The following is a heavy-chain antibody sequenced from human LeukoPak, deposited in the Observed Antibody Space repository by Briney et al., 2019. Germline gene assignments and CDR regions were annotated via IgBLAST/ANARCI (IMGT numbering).Heavy chain of an antibody. CDR1: GYSVTELS. Sequence: ASVKVSCKVSGYSVTELSMQWARQAPGKGLECLGGFDPEEAKMVYAQKSQGRVTMTEDTSTDTAYMELRGLTSEDTAVYYCATRSGDFWSGYVDWGQGTLVAVSS. V-gene: IGHV1-24*01. CDR2: FDPEEAKM. D-gene: IGHD3-3*01. J-gene: IGHJ4*02. CDR3: ATRSGDFWSGYVD.